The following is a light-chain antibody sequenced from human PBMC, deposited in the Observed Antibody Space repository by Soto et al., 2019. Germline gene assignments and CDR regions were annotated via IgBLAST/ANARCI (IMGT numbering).Light chain of an antibody. CDR2: GAS. CDR1: QSVSSSY. CDR3: QQYGSSPRIT. V-gene: IGKV3-20*01. Sequence: EIVLTQSPGTLSLSPGERATLSCRASQSVSSSYLAWYQQKPGQAPRLLIYGASSRATGIPDRFSGSGSGTHFTLIISRLEPEDFAVYYCQQYGSSPRITFGQGTRLEIK. J-gene: IGKJ5*01.